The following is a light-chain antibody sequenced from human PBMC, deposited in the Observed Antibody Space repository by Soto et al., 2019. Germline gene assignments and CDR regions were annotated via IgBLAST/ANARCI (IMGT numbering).Light chain of an antibody. CDR1: QSVSSY. CDR2: DAS. CDR3: QQRSNWPPP. V-gene: IGKV3-11*01. Sequence: EVGLTQSPATLSLSPGERATLSCRASQSVSSYLAWYQQKPGQAPRLLIYDASNRATGIPARFSGSGSGTDFTLTISSLEPEDFAVYYCQQRSNWPPPFGQGTRLAIK. J-gene: IGKJ5*01.